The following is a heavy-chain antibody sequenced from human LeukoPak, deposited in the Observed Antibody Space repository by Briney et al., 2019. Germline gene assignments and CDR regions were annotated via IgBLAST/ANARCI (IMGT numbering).Heavy chain of an antibody. D-gene: IGHD3-22*01. CDR1: GFTFSSYG. J-gene: IGHJ6*02. CDR3: ATGGYYDSSGYYYGMDV. Sequence: GGSLRLSCAASGFTFSSYGMHWVRQAPGKGLEWVAVIWFDGSNEYYADSVKGRFTISRDNSKNTLYLQMNSLRAEDTAVYYCATGGYYDSSGYYYGMDVWGQGTTVTVSS. V-gene: IGHV3-33*01. CDR2: IWFDGSNE.